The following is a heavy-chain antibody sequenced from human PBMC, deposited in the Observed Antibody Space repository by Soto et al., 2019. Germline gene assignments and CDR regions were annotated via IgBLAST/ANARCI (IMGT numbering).Heavy chain of an antibody. CDR1: GFTFSSYA. D-gene: IGHD2-21*02. CDR3: AKDGGGYCGGDCYSWANY. Sequence: GGSLRLSCAASGFTFSSYAMSWVRQAPGKGLEWVSAISGSGGSTYYADSVKGRFTISRDNSKNTLYLQMNSLRAEDTAVYYCAKDGGGYCGGDCYSWANYWGQGTLVTVSS. V-gene: IGHV3-23*01. J-gene: IGHJ4*02. CDR2: ISGSGGST.